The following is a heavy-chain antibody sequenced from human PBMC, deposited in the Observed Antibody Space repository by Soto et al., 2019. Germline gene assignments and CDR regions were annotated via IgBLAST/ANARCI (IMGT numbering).Heavy chain of an antibody. J-gene: IGHJ3*01. V-gene: IGHV2-5*01. Sequence: QITLKESGPALVKPTQPLTLTCTFSGFSLSTSGVGVGWIRQPPGKALEWLELIYLNDDKHYSPSLKGRLTNAKDTSKNQVVHTMTNMDPVDTATYYLAHRSFANGAFDVWGQGTMVTVSS. CDR1: GFSLSTSGVG. D-gene: IGHD2-8*01. CDR3: AHRSFANGAFDV. CDR2: IYLNDDK.